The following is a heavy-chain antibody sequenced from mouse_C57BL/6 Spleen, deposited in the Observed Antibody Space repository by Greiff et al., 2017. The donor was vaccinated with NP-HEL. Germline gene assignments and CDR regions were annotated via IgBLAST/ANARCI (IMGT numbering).Heavy chain of an antibody. CDR1: GYAFSSSW. CDR2: IYPGDGDT. Sequence: QVQLQQSGPELVKPGASVKISCKASGYAFSSSWMNWVKQRPGKGLEWIGRIYPGDGDTNYNGKFKGKATLTADKSSSTAYMQLSSLTSEDSAVYFCARSKGSSGPWFAYWGQGTLVTVSA. D-gene: IGHD3-2*02. CDR3: ARSKGSSGPWFAY. J-gene: IGHJ3*01. V-gene: IGHV1-82*01.